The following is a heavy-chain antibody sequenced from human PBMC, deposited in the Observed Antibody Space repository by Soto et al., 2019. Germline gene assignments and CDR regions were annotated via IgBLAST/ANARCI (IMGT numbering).Heavy chain of an antibody. CDR3: AREYDTGSGFYYYYYSLDV. D-gene: IGHD1-26*01. CDR1: GFTFSTYS. V-gene: IGHV3-48*01. CDR2: ISGDSTTI. J-gene: IGHJ6*02. Sequence: GGSLRLSCAASGFTFSTYSMNWVRQAPGKWLEWIAYISGDSTTIRYADCVKGRTIISRDNAKNAVYLQIGSLRVEDTAVYYCAREYDTGSGFYYYYYSLDVWGQGTTVTVSS.